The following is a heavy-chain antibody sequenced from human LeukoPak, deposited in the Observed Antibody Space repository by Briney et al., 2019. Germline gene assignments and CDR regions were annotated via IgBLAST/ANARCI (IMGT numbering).Heavy chain of an antibody. CDR3: ARDPYDFLTGRYSGFGGDY. Sequence: ASVKVSCKASGYTFSSYGISWVRQAPGQGLEWMGWISGYNANTKYAQKLQGRVTMTTDTSTSTVLMELRSLRADDTAVYYCARDPYDFLTGRYSGFGGDYWGQGTLVTVSS. J-gene: IGHJ4*02. V-gene: IGHV1-18*01. CDR1: GYTFSSYG. CDR2: ISGYNANT. D-gene: IGHD3-9*01.